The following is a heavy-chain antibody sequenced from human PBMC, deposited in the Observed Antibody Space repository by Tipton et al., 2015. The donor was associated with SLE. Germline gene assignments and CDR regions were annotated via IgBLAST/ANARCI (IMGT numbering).Heavy chain of an antibody. CDR3: ARDKLRLTDAFDI. CDR2: ISSSSSYI. Sequence: SLRLSCVASGFTFSQSAMNWVRQAPGKGLEWVSSISSSSSYIYYADSVKGRFTISRDNAKNSLYLQMNSLRAEDTAVYYCARDKLRLTDAFDIWGQGTMVTVSS. D-gene: IGHD3-3*01. CDR1: GFTFSQSA. J-gene: IGHJ3*02. V-gene: IGHV3-21*01.